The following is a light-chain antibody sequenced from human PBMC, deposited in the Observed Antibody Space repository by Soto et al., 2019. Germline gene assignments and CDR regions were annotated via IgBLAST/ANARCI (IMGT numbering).Light chain of an antibody. CDR2: FAS. J-gene: IGKJ1*01. Sequence: VSPGAIVARSCMARQSVSTNLAWYQQKPGQPPRLLIYFASTRATAVPARFTAGGSGTEFTLTISSLQSDDLAVYYCQQYDKWPQAFGQGTKVDIK. CDR1: QSVSTN. CDR3: QQYDKWPQA. V-gene: IGKV3-15*01.